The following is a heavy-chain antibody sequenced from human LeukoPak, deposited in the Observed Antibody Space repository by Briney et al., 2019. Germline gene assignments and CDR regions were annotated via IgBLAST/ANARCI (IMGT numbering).Heavy chain of an antibody. J-gene: IGHJ4*02. CDR1: GGSFSGYY. CDR3: ARGRPYSGGWSGGY. CDR2: INHSGST. Sequence: RTSETLSLTCAVYGGSFSGYYWSWIRQPPGKGLEWIGEINHSGSTNYNPSLKSRVTISVDTSKNQFSLKLSSVTAADTAVYYCARGRPYSGGWSGGYWGRGTLVTVSS. D-gene: IGHD6-19*01. V-gene: IGHV4-34*01.